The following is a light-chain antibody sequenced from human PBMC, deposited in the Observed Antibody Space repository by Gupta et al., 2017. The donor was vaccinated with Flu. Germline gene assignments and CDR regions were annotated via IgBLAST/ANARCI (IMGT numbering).Light chain of an antibody. V-gene: IGKV1-27*01. Sequence: PSSLSASVGDRVTITCRASQDISVYLAWYHQKPGQVPKLLIYLSSTLQSGVPSRFTGSGSGTDFTLTISSLQPGDVATYYCQKYDTLPWTFGQGTKVEIK. CDR1: QDISVY. CDR3: QKYDTLPWT. J-gene: IGKJ1*01. CDR2: LSS.